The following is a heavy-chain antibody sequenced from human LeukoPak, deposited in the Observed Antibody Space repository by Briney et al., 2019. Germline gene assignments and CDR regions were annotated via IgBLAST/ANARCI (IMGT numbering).Heavy chain of an antibody. J-gene: IGHJ3*02. D-gene: IGHD3-22*01. Sequence: SETLSLTCTVSGGSISSSSYYWGWIRQPPGKGLEWIGSIYYSGSTYYNPSLMSRVTISVDTSKNQFSLKLSSVTAADTAVYYCARLEGSSGSDAFDIWGQGTMVTVSS. CDR3: ARLEGSSGSDAFDI. CDR2: IYYSGST. CDR1: GGSISSSSYY. V-gene: IGHV4-39*01.